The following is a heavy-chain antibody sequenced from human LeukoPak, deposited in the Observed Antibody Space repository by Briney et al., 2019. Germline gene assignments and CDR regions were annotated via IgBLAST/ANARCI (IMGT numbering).Heavy chain of an antibody. CDR3: ARGREPY. Sequence: SETLSLTSAVYAGSYTGYYWAWLPQPPGRGLKWIGETNHGGRTNYNPSLKSRVNIAVDTSKSQFSLKLNSVTAACSAMYYCARGREPYWGQGTLVTVSS. V-gene: IGHV4-34*01. J-gene: IGHJ4*02. CDR1: AGSYTGYY. CDR2: TNHGGRT.